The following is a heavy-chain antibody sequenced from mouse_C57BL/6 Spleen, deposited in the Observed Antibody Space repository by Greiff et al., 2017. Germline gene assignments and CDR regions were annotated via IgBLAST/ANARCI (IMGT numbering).Heavy chain of an antibody. D-gene: IGHD2-1*01. Sequence: QVQLQQPGAELVMPGASVKLSCKASGYTFTSYWMHWVKQRPGQGLEWIGEIDPSDSYTNYNQKFKGKSTLTVDKSSSTAYMQLSSLTSEDSAVYYCARGGNPDAMDYWGQGTSVTVSS. V-gene: IGHV1-69*01. CDR3: ARGGNPDAMDY. J-gene: IGHJ4*01. CDR2: IDPSDSYT. CDR1: GYTFTSYW.